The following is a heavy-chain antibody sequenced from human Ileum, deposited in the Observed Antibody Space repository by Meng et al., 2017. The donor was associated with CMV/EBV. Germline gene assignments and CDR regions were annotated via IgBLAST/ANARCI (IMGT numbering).Heavy chain of an antibody. J-gene: IGHJ6*02. CDR1: GSSFRSYW. CDR2: IREDGSEK. D-gene: IGHD2-2*02. V-gene: IGHV3-7*01. CDR3: ARAPDCSRTSCYNYYFGMDV. Sequence: GESLNISCAASGSSFRSYWRHWVRQAPGKGLEWLASIREDGSEKHYVDSVKGRFTISRDNAETSLHLQLNSLRAEDTAVYYCARAPDCSRTSCYNYYFGMDVWGQGTTVTVSS.